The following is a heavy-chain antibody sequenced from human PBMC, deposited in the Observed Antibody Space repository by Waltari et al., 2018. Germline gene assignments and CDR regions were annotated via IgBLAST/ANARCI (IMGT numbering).Heavy chain of an antibody. Sequence: QVQLQESGPGLVKPSETLSLTCTVSGGSISSHYWSWIRQPPGKGLEWIGYIYYSGSTNYNPSLKIRVTIAVDTAKNQFALKLSSVTAADTAVYYCARVRLYGSPWFDPWGQGTLVTVSS. D-gene: IGHD1-26*01. V-gene: IGHV4-59*11. CDR2: IYYSGST. J-gene: IGHJ5*02. CDR1: GGSISSHY. CDR3: ARVRLYGSPWFDP.